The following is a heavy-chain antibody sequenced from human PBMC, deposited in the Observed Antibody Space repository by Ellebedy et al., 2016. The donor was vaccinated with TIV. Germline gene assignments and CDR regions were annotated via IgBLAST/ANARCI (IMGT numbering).Heavy chain of an antibody. CDR2: IRGKTYGGTT. V-gene: IGHV3-72*01. CDR3: ARGNWYCDL. Sequence: PGGSLRLSCAASGFTFSDHHMDWVRQAPGKGLEWVGFIRGKTYGGTTEYAGSVKGRFSISRDDSKNSVYLHMNSLKTEETAVYYCARGNWYCDLWGRGTLVTVSA. CDR1: GFTFSDHH. J-gene: IGHJ2*01.